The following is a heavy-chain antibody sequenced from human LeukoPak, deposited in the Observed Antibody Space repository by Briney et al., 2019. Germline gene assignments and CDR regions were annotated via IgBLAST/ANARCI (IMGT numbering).Heavy chain of an antibody. CDR1: GFTFSSYA. D-gene: IGHD3-10*01. J-gene: IGHJ6*03. CDR3: AKDSASYYIDV. Sequence: PGGSLRLSCAASGFTFSSYAMHWVRQAPGKGLEWVAFIRYNGNNQYYADSVKGRFTISRDNSKNTLYLQMNSLKGDDTAVYYCAKDSASYYIDVWGKGTTVTVSS. CDR2: IRYNGNNQ. V-gene: IGHV3-30*02.